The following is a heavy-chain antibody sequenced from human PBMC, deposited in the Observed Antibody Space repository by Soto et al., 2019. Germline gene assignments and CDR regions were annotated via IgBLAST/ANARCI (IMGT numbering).Heavy chain of an antibody. J-gene: IGHJ4*02. CDR3: AIYCSSSSCSVRGGFAF. CDR2: TYNSGNT. V-gene: IGHV4-59*01. Sequence: QVQLQESGPGLVKPSETLSLTCTVSDGSISSYYWSWIRQPPGKGLEWIGYTYNSGNTDYNPSLKSRVTISVDTSKNQFSLKLSSVTAADTAVYYCAIYCSSSSCSVRGGFAFWGQGALVTVSS. D-gene: IGHD2-2*01. CDR1: DGSISSYY.